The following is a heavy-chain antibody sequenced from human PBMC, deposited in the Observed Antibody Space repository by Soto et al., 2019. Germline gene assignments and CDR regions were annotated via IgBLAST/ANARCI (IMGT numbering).Heavy chain of an antibody. CDR3: ARVVTRYDISTGTEFDAFDI. CDR1: GGTFSSYA. CDR2: IIPIFGTA. V-gene: IGHV1-69*13. D-gene: IGHD3-9*01. J-gene: IGHJ3*02. Sequence: ASVKVSCKASGGTFSSYAISWVRQAPGQGLEWMGGIIPIFGTANYAQKFQGRVTITADESTSTAYMELSSLRSEDTAVYYCARVVTRYDISTGTEFDAFDIWGQATMVTVSS.